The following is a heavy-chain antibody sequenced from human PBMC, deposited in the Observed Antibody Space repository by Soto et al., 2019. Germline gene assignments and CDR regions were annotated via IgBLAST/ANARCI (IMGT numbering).Heavy chain of an antibody. CDR2: ISYDGSNK. D-gene: IGHD3-22*01. J-gene: IGHJ3*02. CDR1: GFTFSNYG. CDR3: AKAPWVTMIVVSI. Sequence: QVQLVESGGGVVQPGRSLRLSCAASGFTFSNYGMHWVRQAPGKGLEWVAVISYDGSNKYYADSVKGRFTISRDNSKNTLYLQMNSLRAEDTAVYYCAKAPWVTMIVVSIWGQGTMVTVSS. V-gene: IGHV3-30*18.